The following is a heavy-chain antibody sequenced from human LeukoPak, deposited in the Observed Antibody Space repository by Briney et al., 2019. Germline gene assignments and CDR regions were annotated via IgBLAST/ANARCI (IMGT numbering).Heavy chain of an antibody. CDR3: ARGGSYDYVWGSYRRINYFDY. J-gene: IGHJ4*02. V-gene: IGHV4-34*01. CDR2: INHSGST. CDR1: GGSFSSYY. D-gene: IGHD3-16*02. Sequence: SETLSLTCAVYGGSFSSYYWSWIRQPPGKGLEWIGEINHSGSTNYNPSLKSRVTISVDTSKDQFSLKLSSVTAADTAVYYCARGGSYDYVWGSYRRINYFDYWGQGTLVTVSS.